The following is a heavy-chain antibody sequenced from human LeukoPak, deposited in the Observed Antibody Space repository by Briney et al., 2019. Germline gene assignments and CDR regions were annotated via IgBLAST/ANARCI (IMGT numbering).Heavy chain of an antibody. CDR2: IYTSGST. CDR1: GGSISSYY. V-gene: IGHV4-4*07. Sequence: SEALSLTCTVSGGSISSYYCSWIRQPAGKGLEWIGRIYTSGSTNYNPSLKSRVTMSVDTSKNQFSLKLSSVTAADTAVYYCARGIRAGYYYYYYMDVWGKGTTVTVSS. CDR3: ARGIRAGYYYYYYMDV. J-gene: IGHJ6*03. D-gene: IGHD5-18*01.